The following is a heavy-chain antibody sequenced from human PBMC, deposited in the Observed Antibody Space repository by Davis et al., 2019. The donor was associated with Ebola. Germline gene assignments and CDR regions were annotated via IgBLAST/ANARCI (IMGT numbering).Heavy chain of an antibody. D-gene: IGHD1-1*01. CDR2: INRDGSDK. V-gene: IGHV3-7*03. Sequence: GGSLRLSCAASGFTFSNYAMHWVRQSPGKGLEWVANINRDGSDKYYVDSVRGRFTISRDNAKNSLYLQMNSLRAEDTAVYYCARDDGIRTTDYWGQGTLVSVSS. J-gene: IGHJ4*02. CDR1: GFTFSNYA. CDR3: ARDDGIRTTDY.